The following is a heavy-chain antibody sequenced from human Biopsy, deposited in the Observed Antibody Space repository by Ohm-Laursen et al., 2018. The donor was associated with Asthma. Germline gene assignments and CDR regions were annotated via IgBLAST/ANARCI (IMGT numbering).Heavy chain of an antibody. D-gene: IGHD6-13*01. CDR2: IHKNGIG. CDR1: NGSISSNFYY. Sequence: SDTLSLTCTVSNGSISSNFYYWGWIRQPPGKGLEWVGSIHKNGIGYYKSSLKSRLTISVDTSKNQFSLKVTSVTAADTAVHYCARQKLAAAEGPFDLWGQGTMVTVSS. J-gene: IGHJ3*01. CDR3: ARQKLAAAEGPFDL. V-gene: IGHV4-39*01.